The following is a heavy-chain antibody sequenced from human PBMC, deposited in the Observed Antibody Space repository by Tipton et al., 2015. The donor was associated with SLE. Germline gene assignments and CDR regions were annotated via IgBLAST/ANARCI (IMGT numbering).Heavy chain of an antibody. CDR1: GGSFSGYY. D-gene: IGHD1-14*01. J-gene: IGHJ3*02. V-gene: IGHV4-59*01. CDR2: IYYSGST. Sequence: SLTCAVYGGSFSGYYWSWIRQPPGKGLAWIGYIYYSGSTNYKYNPSLKSRVTISVDTSKNQFSLNLSSVTAADTAVYYCARGDHSAFDMWGQGTMVTVSS. CDR3: ARGDHSAFDM.